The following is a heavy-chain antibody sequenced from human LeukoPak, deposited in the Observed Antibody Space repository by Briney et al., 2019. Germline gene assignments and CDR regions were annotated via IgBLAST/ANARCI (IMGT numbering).Heavy chain of an antibody. CDR3: ARKYYYDSSGYYVGAFDI. D-gene: IGHD3-22*01. V-gene: IGHV4-59*08. CDR2: IYYSGST. CDR1: GGSISSSY. Sequence: SETLSLTCSVSGGSISSSYWSWIRQPPGKGLEYIGYIYYSGSTNYDPSLKSRVTISVDTSKNQFSLKLSSVTAADTAVYYCARKYYYDSSGYYVGAFDIWGQGTMVTVSS. J-gene: IGHJ3*02.